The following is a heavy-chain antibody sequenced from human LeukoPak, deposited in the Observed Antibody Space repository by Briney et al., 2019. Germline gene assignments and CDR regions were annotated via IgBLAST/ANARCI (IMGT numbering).Heavy chain of an antibody. V-gene: IGHV4-59*01. CDR1: GGSISSYY. CDR2: IYYSGST. J-gene: IGHJ5*02. CDR3: ARDGRMVRGLGFDP. Sequence: SETLSLTCTVSGGSISSYYWSWIRQPPGKGLEWIGYIYYSGSTNYNPSLKSRVTISVDTSKNQFSLKLSSVTAADTAVYYCARDGRMVRGLGFDPWGQGTLVTVSS. D-gene: IGHD3-10*01.